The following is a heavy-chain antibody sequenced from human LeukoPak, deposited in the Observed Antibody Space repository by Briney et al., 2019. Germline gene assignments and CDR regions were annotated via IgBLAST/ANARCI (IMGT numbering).Heavy chain of an antibody. CDR1: GGTFSSYA. CDR3: ARSSSSWYRYYMDV. J-gene: IGHJ6*03. V-gene: IGHV1-69*13. Sequence: SVKVSCKAFGGTFSSYAISWVRQAPGQGLEWMGGIIPIFGTANYAQKFQGRVTITADESTSTAHMELSSLRSEDTAVYYCARSSSSWYRYYMDVWGKGTTVTISS. D-gene: IGHD6-13*01. CDR2: IIPIFGTA.